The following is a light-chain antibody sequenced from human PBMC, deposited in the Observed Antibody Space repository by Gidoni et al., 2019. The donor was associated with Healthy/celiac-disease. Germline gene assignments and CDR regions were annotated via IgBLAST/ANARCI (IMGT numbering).Light chain of an antibody. Sequence: EIVMTQSPATLSVSPGERATLSCRASQSVSSNLAWYQQKPGQAPRLLIYGASTRATGIPARFSGSGSGTEFTLTISSLQSEDFAVYYCQQYNTWPLYTFGQXTKLEIK. CDR3: QQYNTWPLYT. V-gene: IGKV3-15*01. J-gene: IGKJ2*01. CDR2: GAS. CDR1: QSVSSN.